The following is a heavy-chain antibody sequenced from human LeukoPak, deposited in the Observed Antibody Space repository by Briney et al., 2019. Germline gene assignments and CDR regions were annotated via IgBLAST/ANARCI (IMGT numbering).Heavy chain of an antibody. CDR1: GGSFSGYY. Sequence: SETLSLTCAVYGGSFSGYYWSWIRQPPGKGLEWIGEINHSGSTNYNPSLKSRVTISVDTSKNQSSLKLSSVTAADTAVYYCARGFSGYGRHFDYWGQGTLVTVSS. J-gene: IGHJ4*02. D-gene: IGHD5-12*01. CDR3: ARGFSGYGRHFDY. V-gene: IGHV4-34*01. CDR2: INHSGST.